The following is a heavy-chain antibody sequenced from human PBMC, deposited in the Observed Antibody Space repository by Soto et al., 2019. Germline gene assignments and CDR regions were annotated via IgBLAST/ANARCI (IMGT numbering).Heavy chain of an antibody. J-gene: IGHJ2*01. D-gene: IGHD1-26*01. CDR2: INAGNGNT. Sequence: QVQLVQSGAEVKKPGASVKVFRKASGYTFTNYAMHWVRQAPGQRLEWMGWINAGNGNTKYSQKFQGRVTITRDTSASTAYMELSSLRSEDTAVYYCARGGSLYWYFDLWGRGTLVTVSS. V-gene: IGHV1-3*01. CDR3: ARGGSLYWYFDL. CDR1: GYTFTNYA.